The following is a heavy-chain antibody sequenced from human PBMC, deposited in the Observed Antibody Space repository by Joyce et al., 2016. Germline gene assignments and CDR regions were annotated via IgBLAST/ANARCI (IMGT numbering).Heavy chain of an antibody. CDR3: AKDREYTYGPFDY. CDR2: NTDSGGDK. Sequence: EVRLLESGGGLVQPGGSLRLSCAASGFTFSSFAMSWVRQGPGEGKEWVSVNTDSGGDKYYADCVKSRCTIARDMSKNRLYLEMNSLRAGDTAVYFCAKDREYTYGPFDYWGQGTLVTVSS. V-gene: IGHV3-23*01. CDR1: GFTFSSFA. J-gene: IGHJ4*02. D-gene: IGHD2-2*02.